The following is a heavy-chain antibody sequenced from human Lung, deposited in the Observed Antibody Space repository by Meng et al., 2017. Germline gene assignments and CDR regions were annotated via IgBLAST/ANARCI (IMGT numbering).Heavy chain of an antibody. D-gene: IGHD4-11*01. V-gene: IGHV4-34*01. CDR1: GGSFRYYY. CDR2: INHSGST. CDR3: ARGPTTMAHDFDY. J-gene: IGHJ4*02. Sequence: QVELQQGGAGLLKPSETLSPTCVVSGGSFRYYYWSWIRQPPGKGLEWIGEINHSGSTNYNPSLESRATISVDTSQNNLSLKLSSVTAADSAVYYCARGPTTMAHDFDYWGQGTLVTVSS.